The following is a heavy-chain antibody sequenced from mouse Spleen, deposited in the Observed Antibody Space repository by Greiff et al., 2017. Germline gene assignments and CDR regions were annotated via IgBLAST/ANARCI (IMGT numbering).Heavy chain of an antibody. V-gene: IGHV1-42*01. Sequence: EVQLQQSGPELVKPGASVKISCKASGYSFTGYYMNWVKQSPEKSLEWIGEINPSTGGTTYNQKFKAKATLTVDKSSSTAYMQLKSLTSEDSAVYYCARYYYYDGSYAMDYWGQGTSVTVSS. CDR2: INPSTGGT. CDR1: GYSFTGYY. CDR3: ARYYYYDGSYAMDY. J-gene: IGHJ4*01. D-gene: IGHD1-1*01.